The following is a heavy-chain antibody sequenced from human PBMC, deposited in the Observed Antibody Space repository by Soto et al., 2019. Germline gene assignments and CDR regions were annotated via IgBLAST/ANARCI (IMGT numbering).Heavy chain of an antibody. CDR1: GYTFISYA. V-gene: IGHV1-3*01. Sequence: ASVKVSCKRSGYTFISYALHWVRQAPGQRLEWMGWINAGNGDILYSQKFQGRVTFSRDTSASTAYMELSNLRSEDTAVYYCARGLRKEQFDYWGQGTPVTVSS. D-gene: IGHD5-12*01. CDR2: INAGNGDI. J-gene: IGHJ4*02. CDR3: ARGLRKEQFDY.